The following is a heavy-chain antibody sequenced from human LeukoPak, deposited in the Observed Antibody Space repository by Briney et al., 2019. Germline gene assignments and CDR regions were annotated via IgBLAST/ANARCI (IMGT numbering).Heavy chain of an antibody. Sequence: GGSLRLSCAASGFTFSSYSMNWVCQAPGKGLEWVSSISCSSSYIYYADSVKGRFTISRDNAKNSLYLQMNSLRAEDTAVYYCAGETGAVASDAFDIWGQGTMVTVSS. CDR2: ISCSSSYI. V-gene: IGHV3-21*01. D-gene: IGHD6-19*01. J-gene: IGHJ3*02. CDR3: AGETGAVASDAFDI. CDR1: GFTFSSYS.